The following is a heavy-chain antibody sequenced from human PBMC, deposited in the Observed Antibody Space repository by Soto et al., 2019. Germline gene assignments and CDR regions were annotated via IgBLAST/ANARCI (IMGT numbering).Heavy chain of an antibody. Sequence: GASVKVSCKASGYTFTNHGISWVRQAPGQGLEWMGWISAYNGDTRYAQKFQGRVTMTTDRSTSIGYMELRSLRSDDTAGYYCASDPSNISVSRIWFDPWGQGARFTVS. D-gene: IGHD6-19*01. J-gene: IGHJ5*02. CDR3: ASDPSNISVSRIWFDP. CDR1: GYTFTNHG. CDR2: ISAYNGDT. V-gene: IGHV1-18*04.